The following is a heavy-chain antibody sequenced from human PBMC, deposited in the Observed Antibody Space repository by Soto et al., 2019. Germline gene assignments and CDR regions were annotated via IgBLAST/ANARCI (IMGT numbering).Heavy chain of an antibody. J-gene: IGHJ6*02. D-gene: IGHD3-22*01. Sequence: QVQLVESGGGVVQPGRSLRLSCAASGFTFSSYAMHWVRQAPGKGLEWVAVISYDGSNKYYADSVKGRFTISRDNSKNTLDLQMNSLRAEDTAVYYCARDVTASSGYYPNGYYYGMDVWGQGTTVTVS. V-gene: IGHV3-30-3*01. CDR1: GFTFSSYA. CDR3: ARDVTASSGYYPNGYYYGMDV. CDR2: ISYDGSNK.